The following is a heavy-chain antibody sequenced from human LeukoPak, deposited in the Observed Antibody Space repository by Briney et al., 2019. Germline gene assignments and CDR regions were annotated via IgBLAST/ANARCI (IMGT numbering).Heavy chain of an antibody. Sequence: SETLSLTCAVYGGSFSGYYWNWIRQPPGKGLEWIGEINHSGSTNYNPSLKSRVTISVDTSKNQFSLELSSVTAADTAVYYCARDHSGCFLGYWGQGTLVTVSS. V-gene: IGHV4-34*01. D-gene: IGHD1-26*01. CDR2: INHSGST. J-gene: IGHJ4*02. CDR3: ARDHSGCFLGY. CDR1: GGSFSGYY.